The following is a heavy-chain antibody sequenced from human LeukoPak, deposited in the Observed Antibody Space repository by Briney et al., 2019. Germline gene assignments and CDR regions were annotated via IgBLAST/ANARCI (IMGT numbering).Heavy chain of an antibody. J-gene: IGHJ3*02. Sequence: SETLSLTCTVSGGSISSYYWSWIRQPPGKGLEWIGYIYYSGSTNYNPSLKSRVTISVDTSKNQFSLKLSSVTAADTAVYYCARHRTRRPLDAFDIWGQGTMVTVSS. CDR1: GGSISSYY. D-gene: IGHD1-1*01. CDR2: IYYSGST. V-gene: IGHV4-59*08. CDR3: ARHRTRRPLDAFDI.